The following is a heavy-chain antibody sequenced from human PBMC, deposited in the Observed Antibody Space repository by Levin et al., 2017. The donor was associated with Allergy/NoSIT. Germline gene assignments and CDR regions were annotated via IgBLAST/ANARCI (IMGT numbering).Heavy chain of an antibody. CDR2: ISYSGST. V-gene: IGHV4-59*01. Sequence: SETLSLTCTVSGDSISSYYWSWIRQPPGKGLQWIGYISYSGSTNYNPSLKSRVTISVATSKKQFSLKLNSVTAADTAVYYCARGSSSSGWYYGYWGQGTLVTVSS. J-gene: IGHJ4*02. D-gene: IGHD6-19*01. CDR1: GDSISSYY. CDR3: ARGSSSSGWYYGY.